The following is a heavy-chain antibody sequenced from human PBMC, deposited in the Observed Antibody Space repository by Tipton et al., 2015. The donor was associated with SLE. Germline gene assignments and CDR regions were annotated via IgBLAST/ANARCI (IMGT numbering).Heavy chain of an antibody. V-gene: IGHV3-53*01. CDR1: GFTVSSHY. Sequence: SLRLSCAASGFTVSSHYMSWVRQAPGKGLEWVSVSYSGGSTYYADSVKGRFTISRDNSKNTLYLQMNSLRSEDTAVYYCARVRGVTTSEDYFDYWGQGTLVTVSS. J-gene: IGHJ4*02. CDR3: ARVRGVTTSEDYFDY. D-gene: IGHD4-17*01. CDR2: SYSGGST.